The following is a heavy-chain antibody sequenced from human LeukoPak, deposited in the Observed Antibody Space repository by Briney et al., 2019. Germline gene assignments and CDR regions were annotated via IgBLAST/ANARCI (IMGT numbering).Heavy chain of an antibody. D-gene: IGHD3-16*01. CDR3: ARDRPYGGVGDFDY. CDR2: IYTDGNT. J-gene: IGHJ4*02. V-gene: IGHV3-66*01. Sequence: QAGGSLRLSCAVFGFTVSGNYMSWVRQAPRKGLEWVSAIYTDGNTHYAGSVKGRFTISRDSFKNTLYLQMNSLRAEDTAVYYCARDRPYGGVGDFDYWGQGTWSPSPQ. CDR1: GFTVSGNY.